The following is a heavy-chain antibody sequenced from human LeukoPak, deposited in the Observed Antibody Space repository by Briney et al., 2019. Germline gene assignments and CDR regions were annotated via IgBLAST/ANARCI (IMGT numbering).Heavy chain of an antibody. Sequence: SETLSLTCTVSGGSISTYYWNWIRQPPGKGLEWIGYIYHSGSTNYNPSLQSRVTISVDTSKNQFSLTLTAVTASDTAIYYCARRSPLVVVTAAHYYDYWGQGTLVTVSS. J-gene: IGHJ4*02. CDR3: ARRSPLVVVTAAHYYDY. CDR1: GGSISTYY. V-gene: IGHV4-59*08. D-gene: IGHD2-21*02. CDR2: IYHSGST.